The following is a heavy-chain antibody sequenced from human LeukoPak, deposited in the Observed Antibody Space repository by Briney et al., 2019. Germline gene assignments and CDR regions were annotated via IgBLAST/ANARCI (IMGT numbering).Heavy chain of an antibody. CDR3: ARARVVVIATNWFDP. D-gene: IGHD3-22*01. CDR2: INPSGGST. V-gene: IGHV1-46*01. CDR1: GYTFTSYY. J-gene: IGHJ5*02. Sequence: ASVKVTCKASGYTFTSYYMHWVRQAPGQGLEWMGIINPSGGSTSYAQKFQGRVTMTRDTSTSTVYMELSSLRSDDTAVYYCARARVVVIATNWFDPWGQGTLVTVSS.